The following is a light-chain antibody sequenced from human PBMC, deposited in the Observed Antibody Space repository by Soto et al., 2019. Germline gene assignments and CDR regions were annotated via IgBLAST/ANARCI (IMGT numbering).Light chain of an antibody. CDR2: GAS. CDR3: HQYNKWPLT. V-gene: IGKV3-15*01. J-gene: IGKJ4*01. Sequence: EVLMTQSPATLSVSPGESATLSCRASQSITSNLAWYQQKPGQAPRLLIYGASSRATGIPARFSGSGSGTEFSLTISSLQSEDSAVYYCHQYNKWPLTFGGGTKVEIK. CDR1: QSITSN.